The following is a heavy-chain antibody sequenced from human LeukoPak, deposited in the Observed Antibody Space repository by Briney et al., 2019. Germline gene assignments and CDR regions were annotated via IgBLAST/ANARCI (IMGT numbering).Heavy chain of an antibody. J-gene: IGHJ4*02. CDR3: AKPREYYYGSGSYLSLDY. CDR2: IRYAGSNK. D-gene: IGHD3-10*01. Sequence: PGGSLRLSCAASGFTFSSYGMHWVRQAPGKGLEWVAFIRYAGSNKYYADSVKGRFTISRDNSKNTLYLQMNSLRAEDTAVYYCAKPREYYYGSGSYLSLDYWGQGTLVTVSS. V-gene: IGHV3-30*02. CDR1: GFTFSSYG.